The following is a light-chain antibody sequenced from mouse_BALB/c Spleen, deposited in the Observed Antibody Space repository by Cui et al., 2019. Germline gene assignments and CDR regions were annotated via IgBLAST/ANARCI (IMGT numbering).Light chain of an antibody. V-gene: IGKV8-28*01. CDR3: QNDHSYPWT. CDR2: GAS. Sequence: DMVINQSASSLSVSEGEKVTMSCKSSQSLLIIRNQKNYLAWYQQKPGQPPKLLIYGASTRESGVPDRFTGSGSGTDFTLTISSVQAEDLAVYYCQNDHSYPWTFGGGTKLEIK. CDR1: QSLLIIRNQKNY. J-gene: IGKJ1*01.